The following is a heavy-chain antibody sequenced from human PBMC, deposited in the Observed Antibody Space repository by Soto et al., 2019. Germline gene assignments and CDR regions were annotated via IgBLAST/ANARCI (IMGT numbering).Heavy chain of an antibody. Sequence: GGSLRLSCAASGFTFSDYYMSWIRQAPGKGLEWVSYISSTISYTHYADSVKGRFTISRDNAKNSLYLQMNSLRAEDTAVYYCARYIYGYVDYWGQGTLVTVSS. CDR3: ARYIYGYVDY. D-gene: IGHD5-18*01. V-gene: IGHV3-11*06. CDR1: GFTFSDYY. CDR2: ISSTISYT. J-gene: IGHJ4*02.